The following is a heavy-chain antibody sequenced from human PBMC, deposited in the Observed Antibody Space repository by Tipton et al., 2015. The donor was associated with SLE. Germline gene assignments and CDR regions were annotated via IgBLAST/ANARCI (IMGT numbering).Heavy chain of an antibody. Sequence: LRLSCTVSGGSISSHYWSWIRQPPGKGLEWIGYIDYSGSTSYNPSLKSRVTISVDTSKNQFYLKLSSVTAADTAVYYCARATSIAAAGNFYYYYGMDVWGQGTTVTVSS. D-gene: IGHD6-13*01. CDR1: GGSISSHY. V-gene: IGHV4-59*11. CDR3: ARATSIAAAGNFYYYYGMDV. CDR2: IDYSGST. J-gene: IGHJ6*02.